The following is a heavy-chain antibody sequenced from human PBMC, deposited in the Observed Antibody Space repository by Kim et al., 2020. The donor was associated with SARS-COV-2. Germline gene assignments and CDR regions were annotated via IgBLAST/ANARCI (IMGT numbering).Heavy chain of an antibody. J-gene: IGHJ6*02. D-gene: IGHD3-10*01. Sequence: ASVKVSCKASGYTFTSYAMHWVRQAPGQRLEWMGWINAGNGNTKYSQKFQGRVTITRDTSASTAYMELSSLRSEDTAVYYCARDGRNGRFGESPGYYYYGMDVWGQGTTVTVSS. CDR2: INAGNGNT. V-gene: IGHV1-3*01. CDR1: GYTFTSYA. CDR3: ARDGRNGRFGESPGYYYYGMDV.